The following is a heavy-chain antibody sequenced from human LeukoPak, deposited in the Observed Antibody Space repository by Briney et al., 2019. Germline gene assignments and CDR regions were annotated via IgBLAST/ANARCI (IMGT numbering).Heavy chain of an antibody. CDR2: IWDDGSQK. CDR3: ARESGTYYDFWSGYYTADYFDY. V-gene: IGHV3-33*01. D-gene: IGHD3-3*01. CDR1: GFTFTTYG. Sequence: PGGSLRLSCAASGFTFTTYGMHWVRQAPGKGLEWVAFIWDDGSQKYYVDSVKGRFTISRDNSENTLYLEMNTLRAEDSAVYYCARESGTYYDFWSGYYTADYFDYWGQGTLVTVSS. J-gene: IGHJ4*02.